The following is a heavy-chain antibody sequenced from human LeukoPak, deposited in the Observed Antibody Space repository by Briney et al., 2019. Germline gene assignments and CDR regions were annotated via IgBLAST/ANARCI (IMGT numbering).Heavy chain of an antibody. J-gene: IGHJ3*02. V-gene: IGHV3-74*01. CDR1: GFSFISYW. D-gene: IGHD1-14*01. CDR3: ARVGGSGTFDI. CDR2: ISSDGSST. Sequence: GGSLRLSCAASGFSFISYWMHWVRHAPGKGLVWVSRISSDGSSTSYADAVKGRFTIARDNAKNTLYLQMNSLRAEDTAVYYCARVGGSGTFDIWGLGTMVTVSS.